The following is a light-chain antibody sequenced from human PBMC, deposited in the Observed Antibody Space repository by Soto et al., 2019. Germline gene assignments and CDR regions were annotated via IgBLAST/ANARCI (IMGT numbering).Light chain of an antibody. CDR1: QSLVHADGNTY. CDR3: AQATHFPPT. CDR2: QVF. Sequence: DIVLTQTPLSSPVTVGQPASISCRSSQSLVHADGNTYLNWLQQRPGQPPRLLIYQVFNRFSGVPDRFSGSGAGTEFTLTISRVEAEDGGVYYCAQATHFPPTFGQGTTVEIK. V-gene: IGKV2-24*01. J-gene: IGKJ1*01.